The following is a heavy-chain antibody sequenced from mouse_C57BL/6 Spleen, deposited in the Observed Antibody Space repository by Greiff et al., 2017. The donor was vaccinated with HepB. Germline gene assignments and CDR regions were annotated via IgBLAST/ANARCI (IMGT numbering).Heavy chain of an antibody. V-gene: IGHV5-16*01. CDR1: GFTFSDYY. D-gene: IGHD1-1*01. Sequence: EVKLMESEGGLVQPGSSMKLSCTASGFTFSDYYMAWVRQVPEKGLEWVANINYDGSSTYYLDSLKSRFIISRDNAKNILYLQMSSLKSEDTATYYCARDDYYGSSLYAMDYWGQGTSVTVSS. CDR3: ARDDYYGSSLYAMDY. J-gene: IGHJ4*01. CDR2: INYDGSST.